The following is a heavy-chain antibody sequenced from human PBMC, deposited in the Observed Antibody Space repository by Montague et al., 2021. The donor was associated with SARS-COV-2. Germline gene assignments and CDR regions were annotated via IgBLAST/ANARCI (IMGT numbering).Heavy chain of an antibody. J-gene: IGHJ3*02. CDR3: ARLRGDYGGTYGTFDI. CDR2: IYYSGST. Sequence: SETLSLTCTVSGGSISSRSYYWGWIRQPPGKGLEWIGSIYYSGSTYYNPSLKSRVTISVDTSKNQFSLKLSSVTAADTAVYYCARLRGDYGGTYGTFDIWGQRTMVTVSS. CDR1: GGSISSRSYY. V-gene: IGHV4-39*01. D-gene: IGHD4-23*01.